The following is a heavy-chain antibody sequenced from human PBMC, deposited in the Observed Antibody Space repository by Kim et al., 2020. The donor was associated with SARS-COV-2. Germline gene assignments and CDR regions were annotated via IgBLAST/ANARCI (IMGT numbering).Heavy chain of an antibody. J-gene: IGHJ4*02. D-gene: IGHD1-26*01. V-gene: IGHV3-48*02. CDR3: ARVSSGSYFYYFDY. CDR2: ISSSSTI. CDR1: GFTFSSYS. Sequence: GGSLRLSCAASGFTFSSYSMNWVRQAPGKGLEWVSYISSSSTIYYADSVKGRFTISRDNAKNSLYLQMNSLRDEDTAVYYCARVSSGSYFYYFDYWGQGTLVTVSS.